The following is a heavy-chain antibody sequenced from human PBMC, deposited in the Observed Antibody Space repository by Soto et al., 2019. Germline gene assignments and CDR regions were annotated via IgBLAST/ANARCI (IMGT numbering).Heavy chain of an antibody. V-gene: IGHV3-30*03. CDR3: ARDKGDSSGYYSV. D-gene: IGHD3-22*01. CDR2: ISYDGNNK. J-gene: IGHJ4*02. CDR1: GFTYSTYT. Sequence: GGSLRLSCAASGFTYSTYTMHWVRQAPGKGLEWVAVISYDGNNKFYADSVKGRFTISRDNSNNTLYLQMNSLRAEDTAVYYCARDKGDSSGYYSVWGQGTLVTVSS.